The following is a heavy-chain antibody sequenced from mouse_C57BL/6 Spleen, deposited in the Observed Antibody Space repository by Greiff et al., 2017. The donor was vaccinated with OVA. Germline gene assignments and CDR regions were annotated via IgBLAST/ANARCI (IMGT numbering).Heavy chain of an antibody. V-gene: IGHV1-75*01. CDR3: AREGGYYGTVDY. CDR2: SFPGGVST. D-gene: IGHD2-1*01. Sequence: QVQLQQSGPELLKPGASVKISCKAPGYTFPDYYINGVKQRPGRGLEWIGWSFPGGVSTYYNEKFKGKATLTVDKSSSTAYMLLSSLTSEDSAVYFCAREGGYYGTVDYWGQGTTLTVSS. CDR1: GYTFPDYY. J-gene: IGHJ2*01.